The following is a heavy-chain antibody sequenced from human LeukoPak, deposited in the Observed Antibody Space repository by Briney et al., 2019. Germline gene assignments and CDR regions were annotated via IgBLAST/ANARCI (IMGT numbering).Heavy chain of an antibody. CDR3: TTLVFATYYDILTGP. V-gene: IGHV3-15*01. Sequence: PGGSLRLSCAASGFTFSNAWMSWVRQAPGKGLEWVGRIKSKTDGGTTDYAAPVKGRFTISRDDSKNTLYLQMNSLKTEDTAVYYCTTLVFATYYDILTGPWGQGTLVTVSS. CDR1: GFTFSNAW. D-gene: IGHD3-9*01. CDR2: IKSKTDGGTT. J-gene: IGHJ5*02.